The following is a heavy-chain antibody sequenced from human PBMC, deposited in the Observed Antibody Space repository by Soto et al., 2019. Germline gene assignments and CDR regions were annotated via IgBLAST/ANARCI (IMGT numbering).Heavy chain of an antibody. D-gene: IGHD3-22*01. J-gene: IGHJ4*02. CDR3: ARPARPTYDSSGYYYYPFDY. CDR1: GGTFSSYA. Sequence: SVKVSCKASGGTFSSYAISWVRQAPGQGLEWMGGIIPIFGTANYAQKFQGRVTITADESTSTAYMELSSLRSEDTAVYYCARPARPTYDSSGYYYYPFDYWGQGTLVTVSS. CDR2: IIPIFGTA. V-gene: IGHV1-69*13.